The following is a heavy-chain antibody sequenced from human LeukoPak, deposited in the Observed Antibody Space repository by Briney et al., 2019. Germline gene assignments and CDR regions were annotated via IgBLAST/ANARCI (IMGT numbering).Heavy chain of an antibody. CDR3: ARVTRDSSGYYRFDY. Sequence: GASVKVSXKASGYTFSSYGISWVRQAPGQGLEWMGWISAYNGNTNYAQKLQGRVTMTTDTSTSTAYMELRSLRSDDTAVYYCARVTRDSSGYYRFDYWGQGTLVTVSS. CDR2: ISAYNGNT. J-gene: IGHJ4*02. D-gene: IGHD3-22*01. V-gene: IGHV1-18*01. CDR1: GYTFSSYG.